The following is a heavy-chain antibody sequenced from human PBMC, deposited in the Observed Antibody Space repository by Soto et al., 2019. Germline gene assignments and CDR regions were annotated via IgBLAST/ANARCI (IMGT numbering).Heavy chain of an antibody. CDR3: ARGPCGGDCYYFSY. CDR2: IWYDGSNK. V-gene: IGHV3-33*01. Sequence: QVQLVESGGGVVQPGRSLRLSCAASGFTFSSYGMHWVRQAPGKGLEWVAVIWYDGSNKYYADSVKGRFTISRDNSKNTLYLQMNSLRAEDTAVYYCARGPCGGDCYYFSYWGQGTLVTVAS. CDR1: GFTFSSYG. J-gene: IGHJ4*02. D-gene: IGHD2-21*01.